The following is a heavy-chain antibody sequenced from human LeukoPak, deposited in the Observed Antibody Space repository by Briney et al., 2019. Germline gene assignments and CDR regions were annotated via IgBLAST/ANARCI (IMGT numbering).Heavy chain of an antibody. CDR1: GFTFSTYG. V-gene: IGHV3-30*02. CDR2: IRSDANKK. Sequence: PGGSLRLSCAASGFTFSTYGMHWVRQAPGKGLEWVTFIRSDANKKYYADSVKGRFAISRDTSKNTLYLQMSSLNAEDTAVYYCARDQGAYYYGSVLDYWGQGTLVTVSS. J-gene: IGHJ4*02. CDR3: ARDQGAYYYGSVLDY. D-gene: IGHD3-10*01.